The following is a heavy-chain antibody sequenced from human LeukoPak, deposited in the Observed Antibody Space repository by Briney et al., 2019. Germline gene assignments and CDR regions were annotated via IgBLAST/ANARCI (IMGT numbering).Heavy chain of an antibody. D-gene: IGHD3-10*01. J-gene: IGHJ5*02. CDR3: ARGGREVWFDP. V-gene: IGHV4-34*01. CDR2: INHSRST. CDR1: GGSFSGYY. Sequence: PSETLSLTCAVCGGSFSGYYWSWIRQPPGKGLEWIGEINHSRSTNYNPSLKSRVTISVDTSKNQFSLKLSSVTAADTAVYYCARGGREVWFDPWGQGTLVTVSS.